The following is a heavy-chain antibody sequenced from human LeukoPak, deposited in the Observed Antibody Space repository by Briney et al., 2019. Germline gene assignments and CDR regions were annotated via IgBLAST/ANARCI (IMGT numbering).Heavy chain of an antibody. Sequence: PGGSLRLSCAASGFIFSSYWVTWVRQAPGKGLEWVSYISSSGSTIYYADSVKGRFTISRDNAKNSLYLRMDSLRAEDTAVYYCARTPRLPSNWGQGTLVTVSS. CDR2: ISSSGSTI. V-gene: IGHV3-11*01. D-gene: IGHD6-25*01. CDR1: GFIFSSYW. CDR3: ARTPRLPSN. J-gene: IGHJ4*02.